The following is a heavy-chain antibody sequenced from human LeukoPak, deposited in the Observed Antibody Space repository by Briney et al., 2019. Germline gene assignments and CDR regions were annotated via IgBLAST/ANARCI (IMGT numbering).Heavy chain of an antibody. CDR1: GFTFSSYA. J-gene: IGHJ4*02. CDR2: ISGTGGTI. D-gene: IGHD3-10*01. Sequence: PGGSLRLSCAASGFTFSSYAMHWVRQAPGKGLEWVSGISGTGGTIYYVDSVKGRFIISRDNSKNTLYLHMSSLRAEDTAIYYCVKEFGSWVDYWGQGTLVTVSS. CDR3: VKEFGSWVDY. V-gene: IGHV3-23*01.